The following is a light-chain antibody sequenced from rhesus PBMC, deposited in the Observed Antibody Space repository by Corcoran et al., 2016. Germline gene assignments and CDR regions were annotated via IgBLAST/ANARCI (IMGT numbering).Light chain of an antibody. Sequence: DIQMTQSPSALSASVGDRVTISCRASQNIYSNLAWYQQKPGKAPKLRIYAASSLHNGIPSRFSGSGFGTDFTLTISSLQPEDSAAYYSQHYYDNPRTFGTGTKVEIQ. CDR1: QNIYSN. J-gene: IGKJ1*01. V-gene: IGKV1S12*01. CDR3: QHYYDNPRT. CDR2: AAS.